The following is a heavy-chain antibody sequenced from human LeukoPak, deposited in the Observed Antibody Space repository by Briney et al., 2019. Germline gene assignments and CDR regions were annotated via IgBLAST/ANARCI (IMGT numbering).Heavy chain of an antibody. D-gene: IGHD6-19*01. CDR1: GFTFSSYG. Sequence: SGGSLRLSCAASGFTFSSYGMHWVRQATGKGLEWVSSIGITDDTYYSGSVKGRFTISRENAKNSLYLQMNSLRAEDTAVYYCAKTTTGYSSGRFPGWPVDYWGQGTLVTVSS. J-gene: IGHJ4*02. V-gene: IGHV3-13*01. CDR3: AKTTTGYSSGRFPGWPVDY. CDR2: IGITDDT.